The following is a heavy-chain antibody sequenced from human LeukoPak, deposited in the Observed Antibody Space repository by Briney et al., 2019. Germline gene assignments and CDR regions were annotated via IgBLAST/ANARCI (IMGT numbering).Heavy chain of an antibody. CDR1: GFTFSSYG. CDR2: ISGSGGST. J-gene: IGHJ6*03. Sequence: GGSLRLSCAASGFTFSSYGMSWVRQAPGKGLEWVSAISGSGGSTYYADSVKGRFTISRDNSKNTLYRQMNSLSAEDTAVYYCAKNGDRGAYCSGGTCYPYYYYYMDVWGKGTTVTISS. CDR3: AKNGDRGAYCSGGTCYPYYYYYMDV. D-gene: IGHD2-15*01. V-gene: IGHV3-23*01.